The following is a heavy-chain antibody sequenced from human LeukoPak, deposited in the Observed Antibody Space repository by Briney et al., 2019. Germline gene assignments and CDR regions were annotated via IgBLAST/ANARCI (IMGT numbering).Heavy chain of an antibody. CDR1: GFTFSSSA. CDR2: ISGSGGSR. V-gene: IGHV3-23*01. CDR3: AKGSGSSNDAFDI. Sequence: PGGSLRLSCAASGFTFSSSALSWVRQAPGKGLEWVSVISGSGGSRYYADSVKGRFTISRDNSKNTLYLQMNSLRAEDTAVYYCAKGSGSSNDAFDIWGQGTMVTVSS. J-gene: IGHJ3*02. D-gene: IGHD3-10*01.